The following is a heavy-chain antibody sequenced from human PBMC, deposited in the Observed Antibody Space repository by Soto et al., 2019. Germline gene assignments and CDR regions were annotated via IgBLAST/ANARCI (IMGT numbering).Heavy chain of an antibody. D-gene: IGHD6-19*01. CDR1: GGSFSGYY. CDR2: INHSGST. V-gene: IGHV4-34*01. Sequence: PSETLSLTCAVYGGSFSGYYWSWIRQPPGKGLEWIGEINHSGSTNYNPSLKSRVTISVDKSKNQFSLKLSSVTAADTAVYYCARGSGYRSGDGRRKEDDAFDIWGQGTMVTVSS. J-gene: IGHJ3*02. CDR3: ARGSGYRSGDGRRKEDDAFDI.